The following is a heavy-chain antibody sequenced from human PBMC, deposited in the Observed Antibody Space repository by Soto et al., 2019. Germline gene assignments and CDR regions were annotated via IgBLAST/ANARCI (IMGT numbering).Heavy chain of an antibody. CDR1: GDSISRSRSH. J-gene: IGHJ4*02. Sequence: SANLSLTGKFSGDSISRSRSHWGSWIRQPPGKGLEWIGSLSSTVITTHNPSLGSRFTISVDAPNNKFSLEVTSVTAADTGFYYCARQMSSGLWAFDSWGQGTPVTVSS. CDR3: ARQMSSGLWAFDS. CDR2: LSSTVIT. V-gene: IGHV4-39*01. D-gene: IGHD6-19*01.